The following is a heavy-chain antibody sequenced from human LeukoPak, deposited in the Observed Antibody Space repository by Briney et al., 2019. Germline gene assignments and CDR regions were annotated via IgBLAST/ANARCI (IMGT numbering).Heavy chain of an antibody. J-gene: IGHJ4*02. V-gene: IGHV1-8*01. Sequence: ATVKVSCKASGYTFTSYDINWVRQATGQGLEWMGWMNPNSGNTGYAKKFQGRFTMTRNTSISTAYMELSSLRSEDTAVYYCARVVAAYDGRSFDYWGQGTLVTVSS. CDR1: GYTFTSYD. D-gene: IGHD2-15*01. CDR2: MNPNSGNT. CDR3: ARVVAAYDGRSFDY.